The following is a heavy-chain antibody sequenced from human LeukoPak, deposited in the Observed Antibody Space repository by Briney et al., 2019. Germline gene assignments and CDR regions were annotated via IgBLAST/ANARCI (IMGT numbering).Heavy chain of an antibody. V-gene: IGHV3-48*03. J-gene: IGHJ4*02. CDR2: MSSSGDTI. Sequence: GGSLRLSCVASGFPFTIYEMHWVRQAPGKGLEWVSYMSSSGDTIYYADSVKGRFTNSRDNAKNSLYLQMDRLRVEDTAVYYCARDDGGRHTSSLDYWGQGTLVGVSS. CDR3: ARDDGGRHTSSLDY. CDR1: GFPFTIYE. D-gene: IGHD6-6*01.